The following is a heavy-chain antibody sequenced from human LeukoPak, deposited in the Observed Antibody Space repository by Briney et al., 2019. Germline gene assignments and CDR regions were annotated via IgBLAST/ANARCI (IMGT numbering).Heavy chain of an antibody. D-gene: IGHD1-26*01. J-gene: IGHJ4*02. V-gene: IGHV3-30-3*01. CDR3: ARDPYSGSYPTYYFDY. CDR2: ISYDGSNK. Sequence: GGSLRLSCAASGFTFSSYAMHWVRQAPGKGLEWVAVISYDGSNKCYADSVKGRFTISRDNSKNTLYLQMNSLRAEDTAVYYCARDPYSGSYPTYYFDYWGQGTLVTVSP. CDR1: GFTFSSYA.